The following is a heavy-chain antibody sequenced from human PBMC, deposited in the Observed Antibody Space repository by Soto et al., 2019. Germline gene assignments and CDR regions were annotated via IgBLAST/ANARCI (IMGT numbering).Heavy chain of an antibody. CDR3: ARDFGGGYCSGGSCYYPYYYGMDV. CDR2: IIPIFGTA. V-gene: IGHV1-69*13. J-gene: IGHJ6*02. D-gene: IGHD2-15*01. CDR1: GGTFSSYA. Sequence: SVKVSCKASGGTFSSYAISWVRQAPGQGLEWMGGIIPIFGTANYAQKFQGRVTITADESTSTAYMELSSLRSEDTAVYYCARDFGGGYCSGGSCYYPYYYGMDVWS.